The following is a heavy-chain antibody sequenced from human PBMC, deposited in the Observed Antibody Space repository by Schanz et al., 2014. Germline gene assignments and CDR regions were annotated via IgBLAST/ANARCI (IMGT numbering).Heavy chain of an antibody. CDR3: ARGIPYCSSTSCSGLDAYDG. V-gene: IGHV1-24*01. CDR2: FDPKKGEA. D-gene: IGHD2-2*01. Sequence: QVQLVQSGAEVKKPGASVKVSCKVSGSIFSKLLMHWVRQGPAKGLEWMGGFDPKKGEAIYAQKFQGRVTMTTDTSTSTAYMELRNVRYDDTAMYYCARGIPYCSSTSCSGLDAYDGWGQGTLVTVSS. J-gene: IGHJ3*01. CDR1: GSIFSKLL.